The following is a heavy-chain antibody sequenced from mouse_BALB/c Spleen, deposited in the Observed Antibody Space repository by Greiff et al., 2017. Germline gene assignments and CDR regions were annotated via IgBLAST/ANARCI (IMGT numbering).Heavy chain of an antibody. D-gene: IGHD2-10*01. CDR3: ATYYGNYYAMDD. V-gene: IGHV3-2*02. Sequence: VQLKESGPGLVKPSQSLSLTCTVTGYSITSDYAWNWIRQFPGNKLEWMGYISYSGSTSYNPSLKSRISITRDTSKNQFFLQLNSVTTEDTATYYCATYYGNYYAMDDWGQGTSVTVAS. J-gene: IGHJ4*01. CDR2: ISYSGST. CDR1: GYSITSDYA.